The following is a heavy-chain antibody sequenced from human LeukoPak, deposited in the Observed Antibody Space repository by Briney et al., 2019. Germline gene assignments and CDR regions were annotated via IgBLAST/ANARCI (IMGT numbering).Heavy chain of an antibody. V-gene: IGHV4-59*08. Sequence: SETLSLTCSVSGGSMNSYYWSWIRQAPGKGLEWIGYIYYSGSTNYNPSLKSRVTISVDTSKNQFSLKLSSVTAADTAVYYCARHVWLQPFDYWGQGTLVTVSS. CDR1: GGSMNSYY. D-gene: IGHD3-9*01. CDR3: ARHVWLQPFDY. CDR2: IYYSGST. J-gene: IGHJ4*02.